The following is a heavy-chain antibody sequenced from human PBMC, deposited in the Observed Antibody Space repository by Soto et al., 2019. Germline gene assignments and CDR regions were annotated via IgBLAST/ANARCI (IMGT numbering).Heavy chain of an antibody. CDR3: ERTLPPYSRSWYWFDP. V-gene: IGHV4-39*01. CDR1: GGSISSSSYY. CDR2: IYYSGST. D-gene: IGHD6-6*01. Sequence: QLQLQESGPGLVKPSETLSLTCTVSGGSISSSSYYWGWIRQPPGKGLEWIGSIYYSGSTYYNPSLKVRVTIYVDTSNNQFSLKLRSVTAANTAVYYCERTLPPYSRSWYWFDPWGQGTLVTVSS. J-gene: IGHJ5*02.